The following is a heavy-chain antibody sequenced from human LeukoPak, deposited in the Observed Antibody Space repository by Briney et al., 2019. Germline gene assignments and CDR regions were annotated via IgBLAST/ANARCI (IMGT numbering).Heavy chain of an antibody. Sequence: GESLKISCQSFGYNFTPYWIVWVRQMPGKGLEWMGIIYPSDSDTRYSPSFQGQVTISADKSISTAYLQWSSLKASDTAVYYCARRQAYTMRRNYYSYMDVWGNGTTVTVSS. D-gene: IGHD2-21*01. J-gene: IGHJ6*03. CDR1: GYNFTPYW. V-gene: IGHV5-51*01. CDR2: IYPSDSDT. CDR3: ARRQAYTMRRNYYSYMDV.